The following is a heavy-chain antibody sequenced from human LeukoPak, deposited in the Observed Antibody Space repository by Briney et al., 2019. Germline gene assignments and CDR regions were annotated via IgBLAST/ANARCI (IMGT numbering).Heavy chain of an antibody. D-gene: IGHD6-13*01. J-gene: IGHJ5*01. CDR2: IYYSGST. Sequence: SETLSLTCTLSGGSISSYYWSWIRQPPGKGLEWIGYIYYSGSTNYNPSLKTRVTISVDTPKNQFSLNLSSVTAATTPGYSCARRGYSSSWYDYWGQGTLVTVSS. CDR3: ARRGYSSSWYDY. V-gene: IGHV4-59*08. CDR1: GGSISSYY.